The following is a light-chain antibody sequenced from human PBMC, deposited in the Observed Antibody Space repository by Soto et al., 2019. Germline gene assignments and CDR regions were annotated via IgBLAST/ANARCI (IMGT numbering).Light chain of an antibody. Sequence: DIQMTQSPSSLSASVGDRVSITCRASQDIRNFLAWYQQTPGKVPKLLIYGTSTLQSGVPSRFSGSGYGTDFTLTISSLQPEDVATYYCQHYIRAPYSFGQGTKLEIK. CDR3: QHYIRAPYS. CDR2: GTS. V-gene: IGKV1-27*01. CDR1: QDIRNF. J-gene: IGKJ2*03.